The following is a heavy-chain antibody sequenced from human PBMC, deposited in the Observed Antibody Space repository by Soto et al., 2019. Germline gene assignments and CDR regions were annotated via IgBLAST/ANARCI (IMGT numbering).Heavy chain of an antibody. CDR1: GGSISSSNW. CDR2: IYHSGST. CDR3: ARVRGYCSSTSCYAFYYYYYYMDV. J-gene: IGHJ6*03. Sequence: SETLSLTCAVSGGSISSSNWWSWVRQPPGKGLEWIGEIYHSGSTNYNPSLKSRVTISVDKSKNQFSLKLSSVTAADTAVYYCARVRGYCSSTSCYAFYYYYYYMDVWGKGTTVTVSS. V-gene: IGHV4-4*02. D-gene: IGHD2-2*01.